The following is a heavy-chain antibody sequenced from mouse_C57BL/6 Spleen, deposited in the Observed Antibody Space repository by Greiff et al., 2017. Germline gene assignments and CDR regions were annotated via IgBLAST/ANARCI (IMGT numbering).Heavy chain of an antibody. J-gene: IGHJ2*01. V-gene: IGHV1-15*01. CDR3: TRRTGNYFDY. D-gene: IGHD4-1*01. CDR1: GYTFTDYE. CDR2: IDPETGGT. Sequence: QVQLQQSGAELVRPGASVTLSCKASGYTFTDYEMHWVKQTPVHGLEWIGAIDPETGGTAYNQKFKGKAILTADKSSSTAYMELRSLTSEDSAVYYCTRRTGNYFDYWGQGTTRTVSS.